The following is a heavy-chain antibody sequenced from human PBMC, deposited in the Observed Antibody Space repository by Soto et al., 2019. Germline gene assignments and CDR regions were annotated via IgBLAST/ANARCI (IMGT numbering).Heavy chain of an antibody. J-gene: IGHJ4*02. V-gene: IGHV4-34*01. CDR1: GGPFSGYY. D-gene: IGHD2-2*01. CDR3: ARFRVSYGTSFFDS. CDR2: INYDGST. Sequence: SETLSLTCGVYGGPFSGYYWTWIRQPPGKGLDWIGEINYDGSTNYNPSLKSRVTISVDRSQNQFSLKLSSVTAADTAVYYCARFRVSYGTSFFDSWGQGTLVTVSS.